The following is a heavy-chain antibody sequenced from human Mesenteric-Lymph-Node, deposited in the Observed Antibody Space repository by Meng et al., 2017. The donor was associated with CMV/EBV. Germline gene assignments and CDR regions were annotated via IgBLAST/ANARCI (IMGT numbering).Heavy chain of an antibody. CDR1: GFSFSSYG. D-gene: IGHD3-3*01. CDR3: VRAPYNFGYYFDF. J-gene: IGHJ4*02. Sequence: GESLKISCVASGFSFSSYGMHWVRQAPGKGLEWVTFIHHDGSNKTYTDSVKGRFTISRDNSKNTLYLQMNRLRAEDTAIYYCVRAPYNFGYYFDFWGQGTLVTVSS. V-gene: IGHV3-30*02. CDR2: IHHDGSNK.